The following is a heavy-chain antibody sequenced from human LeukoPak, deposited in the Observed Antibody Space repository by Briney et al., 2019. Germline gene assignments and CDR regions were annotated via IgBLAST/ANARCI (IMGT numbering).Heavy chain of an antibody. CDR1: GFTVSSNY. Sequence: GGSLRLSCAASGFTVSSNYMSWVRQAPGKGLEWVSVIYSGGSTYYADSVKGRFTISRDNSKNTLYLQMNSLRAEDTAVYYCARIAGDYWEFDYTGQGTLVTVSS. CDR3: ARIAGDYWEFDY. D-gene: IGHD4-17*01. CDR2: IYSGGST. J-gene: IGHJ4*02. V-gene: IGHV3-66*01.